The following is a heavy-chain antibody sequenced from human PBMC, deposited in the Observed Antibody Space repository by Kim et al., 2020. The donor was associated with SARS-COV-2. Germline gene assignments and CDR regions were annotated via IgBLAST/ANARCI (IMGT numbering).Heavy chain of an antibody. V-gene: IGHV3-11*01. J-gene: IGHJ4*02. Sequence: SDGSSTDYADSGNGRSTISRDSAKRSVSLQMNSLTPEDTAVYYCVREPSNWGQGTLVTVSS. CDR2: SDGSST. CDR3: VREPSN.